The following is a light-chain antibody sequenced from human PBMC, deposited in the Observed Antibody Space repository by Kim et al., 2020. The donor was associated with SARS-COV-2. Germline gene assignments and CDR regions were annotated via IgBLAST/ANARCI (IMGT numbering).Light chain of an antibody. CDR2: DVN. CDR1: SSDVGGYNY. Sequence: QSALTQPASVSGSPGQSITISCTGTSSDVGGYNYVSWYQQHPGKAPKLMIYDVNKRPSGVSNRFSGSKSGNTASLTISGLQAEDEANYYCSSYTSSSTVVFGGGTQLTVL. J-gene: IGLJ2*01. V-gene: IGLV2-14*01. CDR3: SSYTSSSTVV.